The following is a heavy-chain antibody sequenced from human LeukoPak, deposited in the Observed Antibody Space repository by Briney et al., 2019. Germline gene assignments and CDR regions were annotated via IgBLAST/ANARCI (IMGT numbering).Heavy chain of an antibody. CDR2: IYYSGST. CDR3: ARDSRSVDAFDI. D-gene: IGHD6-6*01. Sequence: PSETLSLTCTVSGGSISSSSYYWGWIRQPPGKGLEWIGSIYYSGSTYYNPSLKSRVTISVDTSKNQFSLKLSSVTAADTAVYYCARDSRSVDAFDIWGQGTMVTVSS. J-gene: IGHJ3*02. CDR1: GGSISSSSYY. V-gene: IGHV4-39*07.